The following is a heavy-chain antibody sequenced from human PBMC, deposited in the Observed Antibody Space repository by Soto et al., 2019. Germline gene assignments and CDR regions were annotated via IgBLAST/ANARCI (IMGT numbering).Heavy chain of an antibody. J-gene: IGHJ4*02. Sequence: QVQLVESGGGVVQPGRSLRLSCAASGFTFSSYGMHWVRQAPGKGLEWVAVIWYDGSNKYYADSVKGRFTISRDNSKNTLYLQMNSLRAEDTAVYYCAREGGGYSYYGSGSYYNVRLDYWGQGTLVTVSS. V-gene: IGHV3-33*01. CDR1: GFTFSSYG. CDR3: AREGGGYSYYGSGSYYNVRLDY. CDR2: IWYDGSNK. D-gene: IGHD3-10*01.